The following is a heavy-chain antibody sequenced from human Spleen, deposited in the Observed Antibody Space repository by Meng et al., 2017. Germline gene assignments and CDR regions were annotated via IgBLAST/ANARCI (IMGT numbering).Heavy chain of an antibody. D-gene: IGHD6-13*01. CDR1: GFTFSSYA. CDR2: ISGSGGST. V-gene: IGHV3-23*01. Sequence: GESLKISCAASGFTFSSYAMSWVRQAPGKGLEWVSAISGSGGSTYYADSVKGRFTISRDNSKNTLYLQMNSLRAEDTAVYYCAKQLGLMSFGVGWGHGTLVTGAS. CDR3: AKQLGLMSFGVG. J-gene: IGHJ4*01.